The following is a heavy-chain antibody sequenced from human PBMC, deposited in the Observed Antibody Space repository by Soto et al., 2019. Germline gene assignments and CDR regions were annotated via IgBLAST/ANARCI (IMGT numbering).Heavy chain of an antibody. V-gene: IGHV3-23*01. Sequence: GSLRLSCEASGFTFENHVLTWVRPAPWKGLEWVPSISGSGHSTSSAESVKGRFSTSRDNSGQTLQLQMTSLRVDDTAIYFCAKVLRREYSDSLTDAFDFWGQGAMVTVSS. CDR3: AKVLRREYSDSLTDAFDF. J-gene: IGHJ3*01. CDR1: GFTFENHV. D-gene: IGHD4-17*01. CDR2: ISGSGHST.